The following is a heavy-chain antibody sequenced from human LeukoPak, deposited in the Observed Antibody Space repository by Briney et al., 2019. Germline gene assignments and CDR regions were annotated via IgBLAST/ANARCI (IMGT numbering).Heavy chain of an antibody. CDR1: GFTFSSYA. J-gene: IGHJ4*02. CDR3: AKDASRGPYSSGWYYFDY. V-gene: IGHV3-23*01. D-gene: IGHD6-19*01. Sequence: GGSLRLSCAASGFTFSSYAMSWVRQAPGKGLEWVSAISGSGGSTYYADSVKGRVTISRDNSKNTLYLQMNSLRAEDTAVYYCAKDASRGPYSSGWYYFDYWGQGTLVTVSS. CDR2: ISGSGGST.